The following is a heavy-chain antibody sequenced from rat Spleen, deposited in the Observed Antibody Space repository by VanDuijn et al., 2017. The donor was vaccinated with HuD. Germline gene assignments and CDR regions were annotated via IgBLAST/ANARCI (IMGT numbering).Heavy chain of an antibody. J-gene: IGHJ2*01. CDR1: GFTFSNYD. Sequence: EVQLVESGGGLVQPGRSLKLSCAASGFTFSNYDMAWVRQAPTKVLEWVASISTGGRNTYYRDSVKGRFTISRDNAKSTLYLHMDSLGSEDTATYYCVRHIDYWGQGVMVTVSS. CDR2: ISTGGRNT. CDR3: VRHIDY. V-gene: IGHV5S23*01.